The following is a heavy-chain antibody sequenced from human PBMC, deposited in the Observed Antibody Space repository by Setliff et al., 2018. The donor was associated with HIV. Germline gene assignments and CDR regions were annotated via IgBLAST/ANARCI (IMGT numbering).Heavy chain of an antibody. V-gene: IGHV4-34*01. Sequence: PSETLSLTCAVYGGSFSGYYWSWIRQPPGKGLEWIGEINHSGSTNYNPSLKSRVTISVDTSKNQFSLKVSSVTAADTAVYYCARGVPLLPPNFWGQGTLVTVSS. CDR1: GGSFSGYY. D-gene: IGHD2-15*01. CDR2: INHSGST. CDR3: ARGVPLLPPNF. J-gene: IGHJ4*02.